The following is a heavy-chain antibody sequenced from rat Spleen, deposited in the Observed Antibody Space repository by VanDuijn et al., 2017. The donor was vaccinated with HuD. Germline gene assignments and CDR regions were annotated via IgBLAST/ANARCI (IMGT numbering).Heavy chain of an antibody. Sequence: VQLQESGPGLVRPSQSLSLTCSVTGYSITSNYWGWIRRFPGSKMEWLGYISYSGVTNYNPSLTSRVSITRDTSKNQFCLQLNSVTTEDTATYYCARSLSYAHYFWYFDFWGPGTMVTVSS. CDR1: GYSITSNY. J-gene: IGHJ1*01. CDR2: ISYSGVT. CDR3: ARSLSYAHYFWYFDF. V-gene: IGHV3-1*01. D-gene: IGHD1-12*01.